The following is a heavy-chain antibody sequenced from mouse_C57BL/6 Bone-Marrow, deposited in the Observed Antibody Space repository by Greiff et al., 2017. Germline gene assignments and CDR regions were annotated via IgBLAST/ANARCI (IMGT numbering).Heavy chain of an antibody. CDR2: ISSGSSTI. J-gene: IGHJ4*01. CDR3: ARPELHYAMDY. Sequence: EVHLVESGGGLVKPGGSLKLSCAASGFTFSDYGMHWVRQAPEKGLEWVAYISSGSSTIYYADTVKGRFTISRDNAKNTLFLQMTSLRSEDTAMYYCARPELHYAMDYWGQGTSVTVSS. CDR1: GFTFSDYG. D-gene: IGHD2-1*01. V-gene: IGHV5-17*01.